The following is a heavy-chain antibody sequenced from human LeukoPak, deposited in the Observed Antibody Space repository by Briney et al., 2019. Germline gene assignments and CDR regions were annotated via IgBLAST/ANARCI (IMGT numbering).Heavy chain of an antibody. Sequence: GASVKVSCKASGYSFTDYDFSWVRQAPGQGLEWLGWVSIYNDNTNYAREFQDRITMTTDISTSTAYMVLKSLTSDDTAVYFCARTGHYQFDSWGQGTLVTVSS. J-gene: IGHJ4*02. CDR2: VSIYNDNT. CDR1: GYSFTDYD. V-gene: IGHV1-18*01. D-gene: IGHD3-9*01. CDR3: ARTGHYQFDS.